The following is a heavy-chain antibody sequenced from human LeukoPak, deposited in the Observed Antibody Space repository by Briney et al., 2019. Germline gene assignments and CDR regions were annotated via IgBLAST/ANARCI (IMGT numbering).Heavy chain of an antibody. CDR3: ARDRPQEQQLGNWFDP. Sequence: ASVKVSCKASGYTFTSYGISWVRQAPGQGLEWMGWISAYNGNTNYAQKLQGRVTMTTDTSTSTAYMELRSLRSDDTAVYYCARDRPQEQQLGNWFDPWGQGTLVTVSP. CDR1: GYTFTSYG. J-gene: IGHJ5*02. D-gene: IGHD6-13*01. CDR2: ISAYNGNT. V-gene: IGHV1-18*01.